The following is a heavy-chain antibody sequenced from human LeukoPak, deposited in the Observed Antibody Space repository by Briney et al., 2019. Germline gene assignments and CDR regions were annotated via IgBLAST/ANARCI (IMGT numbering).Heavy chain of an antibody. CDR1: GYTFTNYA. CDR2: INTNTGNP. D-gene: IGHD1-26*01. V-gene: IGHV7-4-1*02. Sequence: ASVKVSRKASGYTFTNYAMNWVRQAPGQGLEWMGWINTNTGNPTYAQGFTGRFVFSLDTSVSTAYLQINSLKAEDTAVYYCARDQSGSYYRWGQGTLVTVSS. CDR3: ARDQSGSYYR. J-gene: IGHJ4*02.